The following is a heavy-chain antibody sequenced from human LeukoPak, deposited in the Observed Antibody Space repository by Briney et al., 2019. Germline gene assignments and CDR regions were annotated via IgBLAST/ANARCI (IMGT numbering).Heavy chain of an antibody. J-gene: IGHJ4*02. CDR2: IHDSGTT. CDR1: GVSIITYF. V-gene: IGHV4-59*01. D-gene: IGHD1-26*01. CDR3: VLGARPSGY. Sequence: KTPETLSLTCTVSGVSIITYFWTWIRQPPGKGLEWIGNIHDSGTTNYNPSLKSRVTMSVDTSKNQFSLKLSSVTAADTAMYYCVLGARPSGYWGQGTLVTVSS.